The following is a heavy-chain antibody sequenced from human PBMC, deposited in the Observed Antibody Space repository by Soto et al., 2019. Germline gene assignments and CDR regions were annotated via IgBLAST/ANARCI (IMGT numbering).Heavy chain of an antibody. Sequence: QVQLQESGPGLVKPSGTLSLTCTVSGDSISSDKWWTWVRQPPGKGLEWIGEIHHRKSANYNLSLRSRVIMSVDKSKNQFSLRLTSVTAADTAIYYCARGGDWRFGYWGQGVLVAVSS. CDR1: GDSISSDKW. CDR2: IHHRKSA. D-gene: IGHD2-21*02. J-gene: IGHJ4*02. CDR3: ARGGDWRFGY. V-gene: IGHV4-4*02.